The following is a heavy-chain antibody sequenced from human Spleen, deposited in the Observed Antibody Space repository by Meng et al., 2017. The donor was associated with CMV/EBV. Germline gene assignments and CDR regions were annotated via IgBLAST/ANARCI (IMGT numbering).Heavy chain of an antibody. CDR2: IYSGGRTT. V-gene: IGHV3-23*03. D-gene: IGHD3-10*01. CDR1: GFIFSSYA. CDR3: ARGFEELEPPSDY. Sequence: GGSLRLSCAASGFIFSSYAMSWVRQAPERGLEWVSVIYSGGRTTYYADSVKGRFTISRDNSKNTLYLQMNSLRAEDTAVYYCARGFEELEPPSDYWGQGTLVTVSS. J-gene: IGHJ4*02.